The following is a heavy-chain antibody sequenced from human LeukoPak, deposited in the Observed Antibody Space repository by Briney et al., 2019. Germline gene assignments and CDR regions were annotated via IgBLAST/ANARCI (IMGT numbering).Heavy chain of an antibody. CDR1: GFTFSSYA. CDR3: AKGYTGSYKD. D-gene: IGHD1-26*01. V-gene: IGHV3-23*01. J-gene: IGHJ4*02. CDR2: IGDTGSST. Sequence: GGSLRLSCAASGFTFSSYAMSWVRQAPGKGLEWVSAIGDTGSSTHYADSVKGRFTISRDNSKNTLYLQMNSLRAEDTAVYFCAKGYTGSYKDWGQGTPVTVSS.